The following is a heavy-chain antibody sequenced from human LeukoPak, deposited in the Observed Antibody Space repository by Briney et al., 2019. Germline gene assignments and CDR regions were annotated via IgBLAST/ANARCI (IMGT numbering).Heavy chain of an antibody. D-gene: IGHD4-17*01. CDR2: IYHSGST. Sequence: SETLSLTCTVSGGSISSGGYYWSWIRQPPGKGLEWIGYIYHSGSTYYNPSLKSRVTISVDRSKNQFSLKLSSVTAADTAVYYCARVSVNYFDYWGQGTLVTVSS. V-gene: IGHV4-30-2*01. CDR1: GGSISSGGYY. J-gene: IGHJ4*02. CDR3: ARVSVNYFDY.